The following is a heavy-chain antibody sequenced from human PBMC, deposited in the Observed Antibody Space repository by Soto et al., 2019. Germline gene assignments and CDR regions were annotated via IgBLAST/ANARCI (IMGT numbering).Heavy chain of an antibody. D-gene: IGHD6-19*01. CDR3: AREIAVAGKTSDVFDI. CDR1: GVTFSSYT. V-gene: IGHV1-69*02. CDR2: IVPILGIG. J-gene: IGHJ3*02. Sequence: SVKVSCKASGVTFSSYTFSWVRQAPGQGLEWMGRIVPILGIGNYAQKFQGSVTITADKSTSTAYMELSSLRSEDTAVYYCAREIAVAGKTSDVFDIWGQGTMVTVSS.